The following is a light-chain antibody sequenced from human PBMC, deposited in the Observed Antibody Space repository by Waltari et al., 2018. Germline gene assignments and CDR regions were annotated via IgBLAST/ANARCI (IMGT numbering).Light chain of an antibody. J-gene: IGKJ3*01. V-gene: IGKV1-5*01. CDR3: QQYNSYSFT. CDR2: DAS. CDR1: QSISSW. Sequence: QSPSTLSASVGDRVTITCRASQSISSWLAWYQQKPGKAPKLLIYDASSLESGVPSRFSGSGSGTEFTLTISSLQPDDFATYYCQQYNSYSFTFGPGTKVDIK.